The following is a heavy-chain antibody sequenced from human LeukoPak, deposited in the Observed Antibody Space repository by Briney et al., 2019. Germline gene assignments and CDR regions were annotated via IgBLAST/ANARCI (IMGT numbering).Heavy chain of an antibody. CDR3: AAEGQWSLVHYFNS. D-gene: IGHD2-15*01. CDR1: GNTLTDLS. Sequence: ASVKVSCKVSGNTLTDLSIHWVRQAPEKDLDWMGGFDPEDAEVIYAEKFQDRVTMTEDPSTDTAYLELSSLRSEDTAVYYCAAEGQWSLVHYFNSWGQGTLVTVSS. CDR2: FDPEDAEV. J-gene: IGHJ4*02. V-gene: IGHV1-24*01.